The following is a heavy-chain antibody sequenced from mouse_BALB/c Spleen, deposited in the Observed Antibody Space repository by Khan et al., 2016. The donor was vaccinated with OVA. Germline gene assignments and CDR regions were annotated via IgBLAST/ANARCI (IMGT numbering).Heavy chain of an antibody. CDR3: ARAFYYGAWFAY. V-gene: IGHV2-9*02. J-gene: IGHJ3*01. D-gene: IGHD1-1*01. Sequence: VQLKESGPGLVAPSQTLSITCTVSGFSLSSYGVHWVRQPPGKGLEWLGVIWAGGRTNHNSALMSRLSISKDNCKSQVFLKMNSLQTDDTAMYYCARAFYYGAWFAYWGQGTLVTVSA. CDR2: IWAGGRT. CDR1: GFSLSSYG.